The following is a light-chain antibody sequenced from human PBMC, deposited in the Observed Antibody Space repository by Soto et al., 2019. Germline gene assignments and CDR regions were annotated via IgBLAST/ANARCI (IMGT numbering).Light chain of an antibody. CDR3: SSFATTSLAI. V-gene: IGLV2-14*01. CDR2: EVS. CDR1: SSDVGGHDY. J-gene: IGLJ1*01. Sequence: SVLAQPASVSGSPGQSITISCTGTSSDVGGHDYVSWYQQHPGKAPKLMIYEVSTRPSGVSDRFSGSKSGSTASLTISGLQAEDEADYYCSSFATTSLAIFGTGTKVTVL.